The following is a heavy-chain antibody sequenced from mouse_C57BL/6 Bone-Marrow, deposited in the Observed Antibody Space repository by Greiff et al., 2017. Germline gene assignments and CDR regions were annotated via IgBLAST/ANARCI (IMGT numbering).Heavy chain of an antibody. Sequence: QVQLKQSGAELVRPGTSVKMSCKASGYTFTNYWIGWAKQRPGYGLEWIGDIYPGGGYTNYNEKFKGKATLTADKSSSTAYMQFSSLTSEDSAIYYCARVLYGSSYDWYFDVWGTGTTVTVSS. J-gene: IGHJ1*03. D-gene: IGHD1-1*01. CDR2: IYPGGGYT. CDR1: GYTFTNYW. V-gene: IGHV1-63*01. CDR3: ARVLYGSSYDWYFDV.